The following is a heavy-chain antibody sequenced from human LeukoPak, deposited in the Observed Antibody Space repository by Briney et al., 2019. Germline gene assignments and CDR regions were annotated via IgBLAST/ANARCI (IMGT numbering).Heavy chain of an antibody. CDR2: IRNKANGYTT. V-gene: IGHV3-72*01. CDR1: GFTFSDHY. J-gene: IGHJ3*02. D-gene: IGHD6-19*01. Sequence: GGSLRLSCAASGFTFSDHYMDWVRQAPGKGLEWVGRIRNKANGYTTQYAASVKGRFTISRDDSKNSLYLQMNSLKIEDTAVYYCAREGEGVADDAFDIWGQGTMVTVSS. CDR3: AREGEGVADDAFDI.